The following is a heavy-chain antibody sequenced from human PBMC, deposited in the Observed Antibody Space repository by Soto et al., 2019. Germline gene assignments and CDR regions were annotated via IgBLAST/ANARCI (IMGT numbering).Heavy chain of an antibody. CDR1: GFTFINYA. V-gene: IGHV3-48*01. J-gene: IGHJ4*02. Sequence: GGSLRLSCAASGFTFINYAMHWVRQAPGKGLEWVSYISSNSSNIYYADSVKGRFTISRDNAKNSLYLQMNSLRAEDTAVYYCARVDSSSWYGYWGQGTLVTVSS. CDR2: ISSNSSNI. D-gene: IGHD6-13*01. CDR3: ARVDSSSWYGY.